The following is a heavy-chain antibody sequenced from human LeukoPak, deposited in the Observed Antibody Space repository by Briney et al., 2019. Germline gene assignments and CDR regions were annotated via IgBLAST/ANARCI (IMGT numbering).Heavy chain of an antibody. V-gene: IGHV4-59*01. CDR1: GGSINTYF. J-gene: IGHJ4*02. CDR3: ARMDRGYSYAFGY. CDR2: IYYSGST. D-gene: IGHD5-18*01. Sequence: SETLSLTCTVSGGSINTYFWSWIRQPPGKGLEWIGYIYYSGSTNYNPSLKSRVTISVDTSKNQFSLKLSSVTAADTAVYYCARMDRGYSYAFGYWGQGTLVTVSS.